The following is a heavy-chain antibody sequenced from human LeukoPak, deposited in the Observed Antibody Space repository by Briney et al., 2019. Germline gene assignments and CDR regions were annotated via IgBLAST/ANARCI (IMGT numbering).Heavy chain of an antibody. Sequence: PSETLSLTCTVSGGSISSGSYYWSWIRQPAGKGLEWIGRIYTSGSTNYNPSLKSRVTISVDTSKNQFSLKLSSVTAADTAVYYCARSTYYYDSSGLPCVWGQGTLVTVSS. V-gene: IGHV4-61*02. CDR3: ARSTYYYDSSGLPCV. CDR2: IYTSGST. J-gene: IGHJ4*02. D-gene: IGHD3-22*01. CDR1: GGSISSGSYY.